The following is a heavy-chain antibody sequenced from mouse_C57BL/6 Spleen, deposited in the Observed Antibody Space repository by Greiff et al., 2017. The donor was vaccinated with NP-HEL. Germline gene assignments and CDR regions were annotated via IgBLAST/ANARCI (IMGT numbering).Heavy chain of an antibody. CDR2: FYPGSGSI. CDR3: ARHEFSDGYDGDYYAMDY. CDR1: GYTFTEYT. V-gene: IGHV1-62-2*01. Sequence: QVQLQQSGAELVKPGASVKLSCKASGYTFTEYTIHWVKQRSGQGLEWIGWFYPGSGSIKYNEKFKDKATLTTDKSSSTVYMELSRLTSEDSAVYFCARHEFSDGYDGDYYAMDYWGQRTSVTVSS. D-gene: IGHD2-3*01. J-gene: IGHJ4*01.